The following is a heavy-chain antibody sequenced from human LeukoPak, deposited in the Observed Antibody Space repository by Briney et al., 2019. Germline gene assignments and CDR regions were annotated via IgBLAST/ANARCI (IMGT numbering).Heavy chain of an antibody. V-gene: IGHV1-18*01. CDR2: ISAYNGNT. CDR1: GYTFTVYG. J-gene: IGHJ3*02. D-gene: IGHD3-22*01. CDR3: AREGYYDSSGYSPYAFDI. Sequence: ASVKVSCKASGYTFTVYGISWVRQAPGQGLEWMGWISAYNGNTNYAQKFQGRVTMTTDTSTSTAYMELRSLRFDDTAVYYCAREGYYDSSGYSPYAFDIWGPGTMVTVSS.